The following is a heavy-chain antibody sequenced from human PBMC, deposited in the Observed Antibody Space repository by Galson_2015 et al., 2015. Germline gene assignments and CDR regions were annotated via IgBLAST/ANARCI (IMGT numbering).Heavy chain of an antibody. V-gene: IGHV3-30*01. Sequence: SLRLSCAASGFTFSSYAMHWVRQAPGKGLEWVAVISYDGSNKYYADSVKGRFTISRDNSKNTLYLQMNSLRAEDTAVYYCARDVQQWPAEYAFDIWGQGTMVTVSS. J-gene: IGHJ3*02. CDR2: ISYDGSNK. CDR3: ARDVQQWPAEYAFDI. CDR1: GFTFSSYA. D-gene: IGHD6-19*01.